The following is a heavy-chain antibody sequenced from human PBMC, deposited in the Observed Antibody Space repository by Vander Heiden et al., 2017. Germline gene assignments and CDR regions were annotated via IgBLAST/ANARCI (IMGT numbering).Heavy chain of an antibody. V-gene: IGHV1-69*06. CDR1: GGTFSSYP. Sequence: QVQLVQSGAEVKKPGSSVKVSCKASGGTFSSYPISCVRQAPGQGLEWMGGIIPTFGTANYAQKCQGRVTITADKSTSTAYMELSSLRSEDTAVYYCARTRTKSGYKDCSGGSCYGRFLWYFDLWGRGTLVTVSS. J-gene: IGHJ2*01. CDR2: IIPTFGTA. CDR3: ARTRTKSGYKDCSGGSCYGRFLWYFDL. D-gene: IGHD2-15*01.